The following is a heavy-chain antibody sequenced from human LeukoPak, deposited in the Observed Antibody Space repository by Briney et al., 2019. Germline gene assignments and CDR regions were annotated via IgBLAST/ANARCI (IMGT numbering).Heavy chain of an antibody. CDR2: ISYDGSNK. V-gene: IGHV3-30-3*01. J-gene: IGHJ4*02. Sequence: GSLRLSCAASGFTFSSYAMHWGRQAPGKGLEGVAVISYDGSNKYYADSVKGRFTISRDNSKNTLYLQMNSLRAEDTAVYYCARDRGDYYFDYWGQGTLVTVSS. CDR1: GFTFSSYA. CDR3: ARDRGDYYFDY. D-gene: IGHD2-21*02.